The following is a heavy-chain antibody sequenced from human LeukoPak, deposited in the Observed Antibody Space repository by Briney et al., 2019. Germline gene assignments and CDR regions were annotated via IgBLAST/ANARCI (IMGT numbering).Heavy chain of an antibody. Sequence: GGSLRLSCAASGFTFSSYSMNWVRQAPGKGLEWVSSISSSSSYIYYADSVKGRFTISRDNAKNSLYLQMNSLRAEDTAVYYCARNMVPGSIWFGESYFDYWGQGTLVTVSS. CDR2: ISSSSSYI. J-gene: IGHJ4*02. CDR1: GFTFSSYS. CDR3: ARNMVPGSIWFGESYFDY. V-gene: IGHV3-21*01. D-gene: IGHD3-10*01.